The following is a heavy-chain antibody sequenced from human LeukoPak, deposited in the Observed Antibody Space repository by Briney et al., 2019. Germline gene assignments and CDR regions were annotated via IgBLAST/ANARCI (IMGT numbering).Heavy chain of an antibody. D-gene: IGHD6-19*01. CDR1: GGSISSSSYY. V-gene: IGHV4-39*01. Sequence: SETLSLTCTVSGGSISSSSYYWGWIRQPPGKGLEWIGSIYYSGSTYYNPSLKSRVTISVDTSKNQFSLKLSSVTAADTAVYYCARQDSSGWYLDAFDIWGQGTMVTVSS. J-gene: IGHJ3*02. CDR2: IYYSGST. CDR3: ARQDSSGWYLDAFDI.